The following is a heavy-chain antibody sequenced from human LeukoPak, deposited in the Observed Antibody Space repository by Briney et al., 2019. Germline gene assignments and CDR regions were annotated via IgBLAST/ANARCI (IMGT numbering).Heavy chain of an antibody. Sequence: GGSLGLSCAASGFTFSSYGMHWVRQAPGKGLEWVAVISYDGSNKYYADSVKGRFTISRDNSKNTLYLQMNSLRAEDTAVYYCAKDDDDYPFDYWGQGTLVTVSS. J-gene: IGHJ4*02. CDR3: AKDDDDYPFDY. V-gene: IGHV3-30*18. D-gene: IGHD4-11*01. CDR2: ISYDGSNK. CDR1: GFTFSSYG.